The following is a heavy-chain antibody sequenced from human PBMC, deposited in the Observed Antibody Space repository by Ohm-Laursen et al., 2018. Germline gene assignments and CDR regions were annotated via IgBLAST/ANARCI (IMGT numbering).Heavy chain of an antibody. V-gene: IGHV4-34*01. CDR2: INHSGST. CDR3: ARLRPYYYGMDV. Sequence: SETLSLTCSVYGGSFSGYYWSWIRQPPGKGLEWIGEINHSGSTNYNPSLKSRVTISVDTSKNQFSLKLSSVTAADTAVYYCARLRPYYYGMDVWGQGTTVTVSS. CDR1: GGSFSGYY. J-gene: IGHJ6*02. D-gene: IGHD5-12*01.